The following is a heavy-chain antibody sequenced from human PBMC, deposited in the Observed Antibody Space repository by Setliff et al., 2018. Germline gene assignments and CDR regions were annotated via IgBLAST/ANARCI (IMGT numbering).Heavy chain of an antibody. CDR3: AGESTAKNFWGEYSDY. CDR2: INPSGGST. Sequence: ASVKVSCKASGYTFTSYYMHWVRQAPGQGLEWMGVINPSGGSTTYAQRFQGRVTMTRDTSTSTVYMYLSSLRSEDTAVYYCAGESTAKNFWGEYSDYWGQGTLVT. D-gene: IGHD3-3*01. V-gene: IGHV1-46*01. J-gene: IGHJ4*02. CDR1: GYTFTSYY.